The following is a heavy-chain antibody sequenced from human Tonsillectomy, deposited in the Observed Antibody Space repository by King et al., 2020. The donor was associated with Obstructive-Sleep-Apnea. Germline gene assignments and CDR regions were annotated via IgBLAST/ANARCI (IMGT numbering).Heavy chain of an antibody. CDR1: GFTFSSYA. J-gene: IGHJ4*02. V-gene: IGHV3-30*04. Sequence: VQLVESGGGVVQPGRSLRLSCAASGFTFSSYAMHWVRQAPGKGLEWVAVISYDGSNKYYADSVKGRFTISRDNSKNTLYLQMNSLRAEDTAVYFCARGGRMIRGGNCFDYWGQGTLVTVSS. CDR3: ARGGRMIRGGNCFDY. D-gene: IGHD3-10*01. CDR2: ISYDGSNK.